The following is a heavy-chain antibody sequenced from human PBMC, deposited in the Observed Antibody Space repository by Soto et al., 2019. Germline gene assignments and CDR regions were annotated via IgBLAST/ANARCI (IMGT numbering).Heavy chain of an antibody. J-gene: IGHJ3*02. Sequence: GGSLRLSCAASGFTFSSYAMHWVRQAPGKGLGWVAIISYEGNNKYYANSVKGRFTISRDNSRNTLYLQLNSLRAEDTSVYYCARDRDYYDSSGYDAFDIWGQGTMVTVSS. D-gene: IGHD3-22*01. CDR3: ARDRDYYDSSGYDAFDI. CDR2: ISYEGNNK. V-gene: IGHV3-30*03. CDR1: GFTFSSYA.